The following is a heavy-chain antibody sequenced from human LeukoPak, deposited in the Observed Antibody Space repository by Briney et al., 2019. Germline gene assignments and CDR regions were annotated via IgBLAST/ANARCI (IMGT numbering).Heavy chain of an antibody. CDR1: GYTFTSYA. CDR2: INAGNGNT. D-gene: IGHD1-26*01. V-gene: IGHV1-3*01. CDR3: ARDRSGSSGRAYFDY. Sequence: ASVKVSCKASGYTFTSYAMHWVRQAPGQRLEWMGWINAGNGNTKYSQKFQGRVTITRDTSASTAYMELSSLRSEDTAVYYCARDRSGSSGRAYFDYWGQGTLVTVSS. J-gene: IGHJ4*02.